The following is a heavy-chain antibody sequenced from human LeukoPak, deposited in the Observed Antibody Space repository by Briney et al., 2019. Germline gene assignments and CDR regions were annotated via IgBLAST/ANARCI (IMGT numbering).Heavy chain of an antibody. CDR3: ARANYYDSSGYFLFDY. J-gene: IGHJ4*02. CDR2: IIPIFGTA. D-gene: IGHD3-22*01. Sequence: SVKLLCKASGRTFSSYSLSWVRQATGQGLECLEGIIPIFGTANYAQKFQGRVTITTDESTSTAYMELSSLRSEDTAVYYCARANYYDSSGYFLFDYWGQGTLVTVSS. CDR1: GRTFSSYS. V-gene: IGHV1-69*05.